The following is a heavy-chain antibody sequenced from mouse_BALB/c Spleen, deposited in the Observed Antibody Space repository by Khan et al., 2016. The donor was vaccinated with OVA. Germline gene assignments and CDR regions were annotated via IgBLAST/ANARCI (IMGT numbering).Heavy chain of an antibody. V-gene: IGHV1-54*01. CDR1: GYALSNYL. J-gene: IGHJ1*01. CDR3: ARYDGYDEGYCDD. CDR2: INPGSDDT. Sequence: QVQLQQSGAELVRPGTSVKVSCKASGYALSNYLIEWVKQRPGQGLEWIGVINPGSDDTNYNEKFKGKATLTADKSSSTAYMQLTSLTSDASAVYFCARYDGYDEGYCDDGGEGTTVTVSS. D-gene: IGHD2-3*01.